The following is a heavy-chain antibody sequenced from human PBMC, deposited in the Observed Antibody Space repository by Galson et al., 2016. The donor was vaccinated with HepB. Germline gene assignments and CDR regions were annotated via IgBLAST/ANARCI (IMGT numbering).Heavy chain of an antibody. V-gene: IGHV5-51*01. D-gene: IGHD5-24*01. CDR2: IYPXXSII. J-gene: IGHJ4*02. CDR3: ARHVDGDEAFGY. CDR1: XXXFXXXW. Sequence: QSGAEVKEPGESLRIXXXGSXXXFXXXWLXXXRQXXXKGXXWMXXIYPXXSIIRYSPSFQGHVTTSADNPIRTAYLQWSSLKASDTAFSYCARHVDGDEAFGYWGQGTLXTVSS.